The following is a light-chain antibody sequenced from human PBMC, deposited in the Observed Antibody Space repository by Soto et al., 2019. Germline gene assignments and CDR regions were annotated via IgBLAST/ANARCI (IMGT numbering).Light chain of an antibody. J-gene: IGKJ1*01. CDR1: QSISSY. V-gene: IGKV1-39*01. CDR2: AAS. Sequence: DIQMTQSPSSLSASVGDRVTISCRAGQSISSYLNWYQQKPGKAPKLLIYAASSLQSWVPSRFSGSGSGTDFTLTISSLQPEDFANYYCQQSYTTLWTFGQGTKVEIK. CDR3: QQSYTTLWT.